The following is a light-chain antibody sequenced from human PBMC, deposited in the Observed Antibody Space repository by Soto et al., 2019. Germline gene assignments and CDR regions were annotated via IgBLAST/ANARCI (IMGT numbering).Light chain of an antibody. CDR2: GAL. V-gene: IGKV3-15*01. Sequence: EIVMTQSPATLSVSPGERATLSCRASQSISSNLAWFQQKPGQPPRLLIYGALTRATGVSDRFSGSGSGTEFTLTISSLQSEDFAVYYCHQRSNWPPFTFGGGTKVDIK. J-gene: IGKJ4*01. CDR1: QSISSN. CDR3: HQRSNWPPFT.